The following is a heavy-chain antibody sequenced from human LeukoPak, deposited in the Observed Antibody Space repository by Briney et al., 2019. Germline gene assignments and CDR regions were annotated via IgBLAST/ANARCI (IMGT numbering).Heavy chain of an antibody. Sequence: PGGSLRLSCAASGFTFSTYAVNWVRQAPGKGLERVSTIGGSGGSTYYADSVKGRFTISRDNAKNSLYLQMNSLRAEDTAVYYCARVGPTGYFDYWGQGTLVTVSS. CDR1: GFTFSTYA. CDR3: ARVGPTGYFDY. D-gene: IGHD4-17*01. V-gene: IGHV3-21*01. J-gene: IGHJ4*02. CDR2: IGGSGGST.